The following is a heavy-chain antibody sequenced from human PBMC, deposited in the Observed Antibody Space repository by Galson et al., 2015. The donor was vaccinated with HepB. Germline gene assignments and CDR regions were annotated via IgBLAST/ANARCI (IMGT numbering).Heavy chain of an antibody. Sequence: SLRLSCAASGFTFSSYSMNWVRQAPGTGLVWVSSISSSSSYIYYADSVKGRFTISRDNAKNSLYLQMNSLRAEDTAVYYCARDLREWELPRGGAFDIWGQGTMVTVSS. CDR3: ARDLREWELPRGGAFDI. V-gene: IGHV3-21*01. J-gene: IGHJ3*02. CDR2: ISSSSSYI. D-gene: IGHD1-26*01. CDR1: GFTFSSYS.